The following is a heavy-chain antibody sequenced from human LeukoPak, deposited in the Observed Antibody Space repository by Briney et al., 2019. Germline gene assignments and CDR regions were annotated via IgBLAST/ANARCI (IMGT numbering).Heavy chain of an antibody. CDR3: AHMDCSDSTGGYFDY. D-gene: IGHD3-22*01. Sequence: SGPTLVKPTETLTLTCTFSGFSLTSTGVGVGWIRQPPGQALECLAVIYWTDDKRYSPSLKGRLTITKDTSKNQVVLSMTNMDPVDTATHYCAHMDCSDSTGGYFDYWSQGILVTVSS. CDR2: IYWTDDK. J-gene: IGHJ4*02. CDR1: GFSLTSTGVG. V-gene: IGHV2-5*01.